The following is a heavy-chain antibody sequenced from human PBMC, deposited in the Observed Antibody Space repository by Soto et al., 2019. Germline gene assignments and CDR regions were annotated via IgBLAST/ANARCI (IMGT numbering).Heavy chain of an antibody. V-gene: IGHV3-33*01. J-gene: IGHJ6*02. CDR3: AGARGLMDDGMDV. D-gene: IGHD2-8*01. Sequence: QVQLVESGGGVVQPGRSLRLSCAASGFTFSSYGMHWVRQAPGKGLEWVAVIWYDGSNKYYADSVKGRFTISRDNSKNTLYLQMNSLRAEDTAVYYCAGARGLMDDGMDVWGQGTTVTVS. CDR1: GFTFSSYG. CDR2: IWYDGSNK.